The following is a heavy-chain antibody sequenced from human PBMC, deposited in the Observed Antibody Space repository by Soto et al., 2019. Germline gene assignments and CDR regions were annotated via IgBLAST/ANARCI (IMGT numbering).Heavy chain of an antibody. D-gene: IGHD1-26*01. CDR2: ISYDGSNK. CDR3: AKGLHSGSYYMDYDWFDP. J-gene: IGHJ5*02. V-gene: IGHV3-30-3*01. CDR1: GFTFSSYA. Sequence: QVQLVESGGGVVQPGRSLRLSCAASGFTFSSYAMHWVRKAPGKGLEWVAVISYDGSNKYYADSVKGRFTISRDNSKNTLYLQRNSRRAEDTAVDYCAKGLHSGSYYMDYDWFDPWGQGTLVTVSS.